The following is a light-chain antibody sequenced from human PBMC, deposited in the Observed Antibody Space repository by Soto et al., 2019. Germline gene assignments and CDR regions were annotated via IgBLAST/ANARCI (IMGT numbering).Light chain of an antibody. CDR2: DAS. CDR3: QQYETFSGT. V-gene: IGKV1-5*01. Sequence: DIQMTQSPSTLPASVGDRVTITCRASQSISSWLAWYQQKPGKAPNLLIYDASSLKSGVPSRFSGSGSGTKFTLTIASLQPDDFATYYCQQYETFSGTFGPGTKVDIK. CDR1: QSISSW. J-gene: IGKJ1*01.